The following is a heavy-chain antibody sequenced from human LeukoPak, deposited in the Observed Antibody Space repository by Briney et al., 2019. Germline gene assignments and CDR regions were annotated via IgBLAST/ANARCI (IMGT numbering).Heavy chain of an antibody. CDR3: ASSRIFGNAMDV. CDR1: GLSVSSHY. J-gene: IGHJ6*02. Sequence: GSLRLSCAASGLSVSSHYMGWVRQAPGKGLEWVSVIRSVGSTDYADSVKGRFTISRDNPKNRVDLQVNSLRAEDTAVYYCASSRIFGNAMDVWGQGTTVTVSS. D-gene: IGHD3-3*01. V-gene: IGHV3-53*01. CDR2: IRSVGST.